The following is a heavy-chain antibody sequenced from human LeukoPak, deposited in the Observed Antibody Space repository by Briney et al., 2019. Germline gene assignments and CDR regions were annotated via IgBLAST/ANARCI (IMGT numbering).Heavy chain of an antibody. CDR1: GFTFDDYA. CDR2: ISWSSGSI. Sequence: GGSLRLSCAASGFTFDDYAMHWVRQAPGKGLEWVSGISWSSGSIGYADSVKGRFTISRDNAKNSLYLQMNSLRAEDTALYYCAKEGLPMSGFDPWGQGTLVTVSS. CDR3: AKEGLPMSGFDP. V-gene: IGHV3-9*01. J-gene: IGHJ5*02. D-gene: IGHD5-12*01.